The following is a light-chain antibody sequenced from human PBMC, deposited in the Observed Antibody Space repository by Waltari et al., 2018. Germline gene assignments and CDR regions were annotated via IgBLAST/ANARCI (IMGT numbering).Light chain of an antibody. J-gene: IGLJ2*01. CDR1: SGHSTYA. CDR3: QTWDTDSYVI. Sequence: QLVLTQSPSASASLGASVKLTCTLSSGHSTYAIAWHQQQPGKGPRYLMKLNTDGSHNEGDGIPDRFSGSSSGAERYLTISSLQSEDEADYYCQTWDTDSYVIFGGGTKLTVL. CDR2: LNTDGSH. V-gene: IGLV4-69*01.